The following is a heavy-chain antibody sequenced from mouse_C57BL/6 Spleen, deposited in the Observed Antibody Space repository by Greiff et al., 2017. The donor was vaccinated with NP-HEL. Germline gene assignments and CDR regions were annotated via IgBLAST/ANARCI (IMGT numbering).Heavy chain of an antibody. J-gene: IGHJ3*01. D-gene: IGHD2-5*01. CDR2: IHPTSGST. CDR3: AYSKPRGVFAY. CDR1: GYTFTSYW. V-gene: IGHV1-64*01. Sequence: QVQLKESGAELVKPGASVKLSCKASGYTFTSYWMHWVKQRPGQGLEWIGMIHPTSGSTNYNEKFKSKATLTVDKSSSTAYMQLSSLTSEDSAVYYCAYSKPRGVFAYWGQGTLVTVSA.